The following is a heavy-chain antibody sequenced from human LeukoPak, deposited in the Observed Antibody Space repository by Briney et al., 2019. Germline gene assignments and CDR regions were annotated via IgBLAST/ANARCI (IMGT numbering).Heavy chain of an antibody. CDR2: IYYSGST. J-gene: IGHJ4*02. CDR3: ARGLAAAANY. D-gene: IGHD6-13*01. Sequence: SETLSLTCTVSGGSISSSSSYWGWIRLPPGTGLEWIGTIYYSGSTYYNPSLKSRVTISVDTSKNQFSLKLSSVTAADTAVYYCARGLAAAANYWGQGTLVAVSS. V-gene: IGHV4-39*07. CDR1: GGSISSSSSY.